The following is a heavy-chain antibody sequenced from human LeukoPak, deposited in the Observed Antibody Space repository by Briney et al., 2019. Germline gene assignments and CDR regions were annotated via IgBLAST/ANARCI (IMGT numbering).Heavy chain of an antibody. CDR3: ARGRRYFDWLRNAFDI. CDR1: GYTFTGYY. CDR2: INPNSGGT. Sequence: ASVKVSCKASGYTFTGYYMHWVRQAPGQGLEWMGWINPNSGGTNYARKFQGRVTMTRDTSISTAYMELSRLRSDDTAVYYCARGRRYFDWLRNAFDIWGQGTMVPVSS. J-gene: IGHJ3*02. D-gene: IGHD3-9*01. V-gene: IGHV1-2*02.